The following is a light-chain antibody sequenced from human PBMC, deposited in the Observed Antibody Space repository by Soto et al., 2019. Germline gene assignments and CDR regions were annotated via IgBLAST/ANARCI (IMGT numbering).Light chain of an antibody. Sequence: DVVLTQTPLSSPVTLGQPASISCRSSQSLVHCDGNTYLSWLQQRPGQPPRLLIYQISNRFSGVPDRFSGSGAGTDFTLKISRVEAEDVGVYYCMQFAHFPRTFGQGTKVEIK. CDR1: QSLVHCDGNTY. V-gene: IGKV2-24*01. CDR2: QIS. J-gene: IGKJ1*01. CDR3: MQFAHFPRT.